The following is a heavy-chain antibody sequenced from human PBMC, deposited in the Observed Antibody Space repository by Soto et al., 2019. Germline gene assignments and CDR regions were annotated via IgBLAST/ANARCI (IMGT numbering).Heavy chain of an antibody. V-gene: IGHV3-30*18. CDR1: GFTFSRYG. Sequence: QVQLVESGGGVVQPGRSLRLSCTASGFTFSRYGMHWVRQAPGKGLEWVAVISYDGGDKYYADSVKGRFNVSRDNSKNTLHLQMDSLRAEDTAMYYCAKNVLTTFVYYYGLDVWCQGTTVTVSS. CDR3: AKNVLTTFVYYYGLDV. D-gene: IGHD3-9*01. J-gene: IGHJ6*02. CDR2: ISYDGGDK.